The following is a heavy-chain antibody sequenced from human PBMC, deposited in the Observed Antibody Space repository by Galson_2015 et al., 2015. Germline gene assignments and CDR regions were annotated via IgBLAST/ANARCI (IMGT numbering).Heavy chain of an antibody. CDR2: ITSKAKSYAT. V-gene: IGHV3-73*01. Sequence: SLRLSCAASGFTFSGSAIHWVRQASGKGLEWVGRITSKAKSYATAYAATVKGRFTISRDDSKNTAYPQMDSLKTEDTAVYYCIKNIPTYYGLDVWGQGTTVTVSS. J-gene: IGHJ6*02. CDR1: GFTFSGSA. CDR3: IKNIPTYYGLDV.